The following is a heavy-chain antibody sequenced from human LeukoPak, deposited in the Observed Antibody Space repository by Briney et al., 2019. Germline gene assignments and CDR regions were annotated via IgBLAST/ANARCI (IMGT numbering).Heavy chain of an antibody. D-gene: IGHD5-24*01. CDR3: ARDNYNCYRGVDH. CDR1: GYPFTTYD. CDR2: MDPNNENT. Sequence: ASVKVSCKASGYPFTTYDINWVRQATGQGFEWMGWMDPNNENTGFAQKFQGRVTITRNTSISTAYMELSSLRSDDTAVYYCARDNYNCYRGVDHWGQGTLVTVSS. V-gene: IGHV1-8*03. J-gene: IGHJ4*02.